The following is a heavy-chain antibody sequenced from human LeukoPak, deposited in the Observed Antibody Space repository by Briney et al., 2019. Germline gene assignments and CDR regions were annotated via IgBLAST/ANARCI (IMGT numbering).Heavy chain of an antibody. CDR1: GGTFSSYA. V-gene: IGHV1-69*05. Sequence: SVKVSCKASGGTFSSYAISWVRQAPGQGLEWMGGIIPIFGTANYAQKFRGRVTITTDESTSTAYMELSSLRSEDTAVYYCARESMVRGVIFDYWGQGTLVTVSS. CDR3: ARESMVRGVIFDY. J-gene: IGHJ4*02. D-gene: IGHD3-10*01. CDR2: IIPIFGTA.